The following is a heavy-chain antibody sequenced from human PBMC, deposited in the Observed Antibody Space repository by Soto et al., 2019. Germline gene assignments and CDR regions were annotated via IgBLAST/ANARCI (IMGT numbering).Heavy chain of an antibody. CDR2: IYYSGST. V-gene: IGHV4-31*03. D-gene: IGHD3-3*01. J-gene: IGHJ3*02. CDR3: ARRTVKRRITIFGVVIDAFDI. CDR1: GGSISSGGYY. Sequence: SETLSLTCTVSGGSISSGGYYWSWIRQHPGKGLEWIGYIYYSGSTYYNPSLKSRVTISVDTSKNQFSLKLSSVTAADTAVYYCARRTVKRRITIFGVVIDAFDIWGQGTMVTGSS.